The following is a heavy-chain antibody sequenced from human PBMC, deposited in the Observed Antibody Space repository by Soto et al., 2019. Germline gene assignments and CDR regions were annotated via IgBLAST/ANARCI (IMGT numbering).Heavy chain of an antibody. D-gene: IGHD1-26*01. CDR3: ARDGGRNSGGIDY. Sequence: QVQLVQSGADVKKPGSSVKVSCKASGGTFSSYSINWVRQAPGQGLEWMGEIIPLFGTANYAQKFQGRVTITAHEATITDYMELSSLRSEDTAVYYCARDGGRNSGGIDYWGQGTLVNGPS. V-gene: IGHV1-69*01. CDR2: IIPLFGTA. J-gene: IGHJ4*02. CDR1: GGTFSSYS.